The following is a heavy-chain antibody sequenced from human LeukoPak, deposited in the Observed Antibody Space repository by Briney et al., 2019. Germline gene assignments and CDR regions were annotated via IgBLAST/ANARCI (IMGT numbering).Heavy chain of an antibody. CDR2: ISSNGDNT. J-gene: IGHJ4*02. Sequence: GGPLRLSCAASGLPFSSYSMPWLRQAPGKGLAYVSAISSNGDNTYYAGSVKGRFTISRDNSKNTLYLQMGSLRVEDMGVYYCAREVDRVFDYWGQGNLVTVSS. D-gene: IGHD2-2*01. CDR1: GLPFSSYS. V-gene: IGHV3-64*02. CDR3: AREVDRVFDY.